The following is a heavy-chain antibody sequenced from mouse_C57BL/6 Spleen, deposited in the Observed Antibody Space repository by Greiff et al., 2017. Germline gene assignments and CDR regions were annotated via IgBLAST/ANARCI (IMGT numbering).Heavy chain of an antibody. CDR1: GFSLTSYG. CDR3: ARSAITTVVLPDY. Sequence: QVQLKESGPGLVQPSQSLSITCTVSGFSLTSYGVHWVRQSPGKGLEWLGVIWSGGSTDYNAAFISRLSISKDNSKSQVFCKMNSLQADDTAIYYCARSAITTVVLPDYWGQGTTLTVSS. D-gene: IGHD1-1*01. V-gene: IGHV2-2*01. CDR2: IWSGGST. J-gene: IGHJ2*01.